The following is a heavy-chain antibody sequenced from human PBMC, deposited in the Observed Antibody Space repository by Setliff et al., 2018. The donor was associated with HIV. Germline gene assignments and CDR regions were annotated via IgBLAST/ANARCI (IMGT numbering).Heavy chain of an antibody. V-gene: IGHV1-2*02. J-gene: IGHJ6*02. CDR1: GYTFTGYY. D-gene: IGHD2-2*01. CDR3: ARDHCSSSGCYEYSYYGMDV. CDR2: INPNSCGT. Sequence: ASVKVSCKASGYTFTGYYMHWVRQGPGQGLEWMGWINPNSCGTTYAQKFQGRVTMTSDTSIITAYMEVSRLRSDDTAVYYCARDHCSSSGCYEYSYYGMDVWGQGTMVTVSS.